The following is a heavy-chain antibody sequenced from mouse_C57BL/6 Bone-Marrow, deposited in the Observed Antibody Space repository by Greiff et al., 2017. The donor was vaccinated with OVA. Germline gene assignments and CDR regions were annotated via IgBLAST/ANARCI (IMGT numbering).Heavy chain of an antibody. CDR1: GFTFSSYG. V-gene: IGHV5-6*01. Sequence: EVQGVESGGDLVKPGGSLKLSCAASGFTFSSYGMSWVRQTPDKRLEWVATISSGGSYTYYPDSVKGRFTISRDNAKNTLYLQMSSLKSEDTAMYYCASMGVFAYWGQGTLVTVSA. D-gene: IGHD1-1*02. CDR3: ASMGVFAY. CDR2: ISSGGSYT. J-gene: IGHJ3*01.